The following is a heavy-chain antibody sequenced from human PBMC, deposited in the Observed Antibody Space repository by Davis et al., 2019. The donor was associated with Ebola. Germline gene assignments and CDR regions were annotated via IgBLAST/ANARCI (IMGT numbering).Heavy chain of an antibody. CDR3: ARATGLYYFYYSMDV. V-gene: IGHV3-23*01. Sequence: GGSLRLSCAASGFTFSSYAMSWVRQAPGKGLEWVSAISGSGASTYYADSVKGRFTISRDNSKNMLYLQMDSLRGEDTALYFCARATGLYYFYYSMDVWGTGTTVTVSS. J-gene: IGHJ6*04. CDR1: GFTFSSYA. CDR2: ISGSGAST.